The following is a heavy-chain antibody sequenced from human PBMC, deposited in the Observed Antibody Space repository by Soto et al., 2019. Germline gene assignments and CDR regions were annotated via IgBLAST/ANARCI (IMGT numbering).Heavy chain of an antibody. J-gene: IGHJ6*03. Sequence: LRLSCAASGFTVSSNYMSWVRQAPGKGLEWVSLIYSGGSTYYADSVKGGFTISRDNSKNTLYLQMNSLRAEDTALYYCAGTNYYYYLDVWGKGTTVSVSS. CDR3: AGTNYYYYLDV. CDR2: IYSGGST. V-gene: IGHV3-66*01. CDR1: GFTVSSNY.